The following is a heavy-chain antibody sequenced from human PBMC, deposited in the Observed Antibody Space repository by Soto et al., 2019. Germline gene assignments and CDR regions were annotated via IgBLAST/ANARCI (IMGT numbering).Heavy chain of an antibody. D-gene: IGHD3-10*01. CDR2: IYYSGST. CDR3: ARDSMVVRGVIPYYYYGMDV. Sequence: PSETLSLTCTVSGGSISSGGYYWSWIRQHPGKGLERIGYIYYSGSTYYNPSLKSRVTISVDASKNQFSLKLSSVTAADTAVYYCARDSMVVRGVIPYYYYGMDVWGQGTTVTVSS. J-gene: IGHJ6*02. CDR1: GGSISSGGYY. V-gene: IGHV4-31*03.